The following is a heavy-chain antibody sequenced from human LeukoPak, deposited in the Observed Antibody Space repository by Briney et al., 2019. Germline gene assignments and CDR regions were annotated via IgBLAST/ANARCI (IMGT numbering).Heavy chain of an antibody. D-gene: IGHD3-10*01. CDR1: GFTFSSYG. Sequence: GGSLRLSCAASGFTFSSYGMHWVRQAPGKGLEWVAFIRYDGSNKYYADSVKGRFTISRDNSKNTLYLQMNSLRAEDTAVYYCAKGDYYGSGSREFDYWGQGTLVTVSS. V-gene: IGHV3-30*02. J-gene: IGHJ4*02. CDR3: AKGDYYGSGSREFDY. CDR2: IRYDGSNK.